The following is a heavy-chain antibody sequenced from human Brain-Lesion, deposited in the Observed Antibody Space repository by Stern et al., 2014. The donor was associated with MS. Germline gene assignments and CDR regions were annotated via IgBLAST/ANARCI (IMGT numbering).Heavy chain of an antibody. D-gene: IGHD3-3*01. CDR1: GYIFTGYY. CDR3: ARDQRGITIFGVVTDYYYLGMDV. Sequence: QVQLQESGAEVKKPGASVKVSCKTSGYIFTGYYIHWVRQAPGQGLEWMAWINPNTGGTKYAQKFQGRVTMGRDTSISTAYVELSSLTSDDTAVYYCARDQRGITIFGVVTDYYYLGMDVWGQGTTVTVSS. CDR2: INPNTGGT. J-gene: IGHJ6*02. V-gene: IGHV1-2*02.